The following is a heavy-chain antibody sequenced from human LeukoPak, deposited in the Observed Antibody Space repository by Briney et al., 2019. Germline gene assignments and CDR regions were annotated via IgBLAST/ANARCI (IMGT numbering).Heavy chain of an antibody. D-gene: IGHD2-2*01. CDR1: GDSVSSNSAA. CDR3: ARGKYQLLGDTYYFDY. CDR2: TYYRSKWYN. J-gene: IGHJ4*02. Sequence: SQTLSLTCAISGDSVSSNSAAWNWIRQSPSRGLEWLGRTYYRSKWYNDYAVSVKSRITINPDTSKNQFSLQLNSVTPEGTAVYYCARGKYQLLGDTYYFDYWGQGTLVTVSS. V-gene: IGHV6-1*01.